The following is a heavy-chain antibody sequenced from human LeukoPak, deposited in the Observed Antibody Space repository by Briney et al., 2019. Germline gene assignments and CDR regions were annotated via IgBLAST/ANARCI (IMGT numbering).Heavy chain of an antibody. CDR2: IYYSGST. CDR3: ARQDGLEYYFDY. D-gene: IGHD3/OR15-3a*01. V-gene: IGHV4-59*08. CDR1: GGSISSYY. J-gene: IGHJ4*02. Sequence: SETLSLTCTVSGGSISSYYWSWIRQPPGKGLEWIGYIYYSGSTNYNPSLKSRVTISVDTSKSQFSLKLSSVTAADTAVYYCARQDGLEYYFDYWGQGTLVTVSS.